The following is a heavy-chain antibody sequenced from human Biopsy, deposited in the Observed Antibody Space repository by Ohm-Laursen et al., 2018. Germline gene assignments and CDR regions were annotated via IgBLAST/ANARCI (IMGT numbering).Heavy chain of an antibody. V-gene: IGHV3-21*01. CDR1: GFSVSSYD. D-gene: IGHD3-9*01. Sequence: GSLRLSCAASGFSVSSYDMNWVRQAPGKGLEWISYISETSSHIYDADSVRGRFTVARDIAKNSLYLQLNSLRVEDTAMYYCLREAATGYYRTADFWGQGTLVTVSS. CDR2: ISETSSHI. CDR3: LREAATGYYRTADF. J-gene: IGHJ4*02.